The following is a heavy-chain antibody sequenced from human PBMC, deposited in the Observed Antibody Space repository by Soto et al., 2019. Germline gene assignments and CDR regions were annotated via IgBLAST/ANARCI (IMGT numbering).Heavy chain of an antibody. CDR1: GGSISSVNW. D-gene: IGHD2-21*01. CDR2: MYHSGST. Sequence: QVQLRQSGPGLVKPSGTLSLTCAVSGGSISSVNWWSWVRQSPGKGLEWIGEMYHSGSTNYNPSLRGRVTISVDKSNNQFSLKMTSVTAADTAVYYCATLAPRIEGTVLPIPTWGQGTLVTVSS. CDR3: ATLAPRIEGTVLPIPT. J-gene: IGHJ5*02. V-gene: IGHV4-4*02.